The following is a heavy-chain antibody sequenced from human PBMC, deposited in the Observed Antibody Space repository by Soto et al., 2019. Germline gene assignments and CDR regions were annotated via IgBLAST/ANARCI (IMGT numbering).Heavy chain of an antibody. J-gene: IGHJ4*02. D-gene: IGHD3-16*01. CDR1: GFTFSSYA. Sequence: PGGSLRLSCAASGFTFSSYAMSWVRQAPGKGLEWVSAISGSGGSTYYADSVKGRFTISRDNSKNTLYLQMNSLRAEDTAVYYCAKDQESRFYDYTQPTENWGQGTLVTVSS. CDR3: AKDQESRFYDYTQPTEN. V-gene: IGHV3-23*01. CDR2: ISGSGGST.